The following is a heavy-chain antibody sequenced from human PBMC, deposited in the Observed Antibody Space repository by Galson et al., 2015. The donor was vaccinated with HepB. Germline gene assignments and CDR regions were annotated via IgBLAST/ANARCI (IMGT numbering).Heavy chain of an antibody. J-gene: IGHJ6*02. V-gene: IGHV3-7*03. CDR2: IKQDGSEK. CDR3: ARDTAMVIRYYYYGMDV. D-gene: IGHD5-18*01. CDR1: GFTFSSYW. Sequence: SLRLSCAASGFTFSSYWMSWVRQAPGKGLEWVANIKQDGSEKYYVDSVKGRFTISRDNAKNSLYLQMNSLRAEDTAVYYCARDTAMVIRYYYYGMDVWGQGTTVTVSS.